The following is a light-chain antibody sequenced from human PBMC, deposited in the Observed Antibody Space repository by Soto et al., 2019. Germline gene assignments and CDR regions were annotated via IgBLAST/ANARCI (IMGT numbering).Light chain of an antibody. CDR3: QQYNNWPPSMYT. CDR1: QTVSSN. CDR2: GAS. J-gene: IGKJ2*01. Sequence: EIVMTQSPATLSVSPGERVTLSCRASQTVSSNLAWYQQKPGQAPRLLIYGASTRATGIPARFSGSGSGTEFTLTISSLQSEDFAVYYCQQYNNWPPSMYTFGQGTKLDIK. V-gene: IGKV3-15*01.